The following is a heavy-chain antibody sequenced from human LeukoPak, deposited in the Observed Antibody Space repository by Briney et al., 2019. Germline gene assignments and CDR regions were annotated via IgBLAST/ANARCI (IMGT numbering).Heavy chain of an antibody. Sequence: SETLSLTCAVYGGSFSGYYWNWIRQPPGKGLEWIGEINHSGSTNYNPSLKRRVTISVDTSENQFSLKLSSVTAADTAVYYCAREPRYPYCTNGVCAFDYWGQGTLVTVSS. CDR2: INHSGST. CDR1: GGSFSGYY. J-gene: IGHJ4*02. V-gene: IGHV4-34*01. CDR3: AREPRYPYCTNGVCAFDY. D-gene: IGHD2-8*01.